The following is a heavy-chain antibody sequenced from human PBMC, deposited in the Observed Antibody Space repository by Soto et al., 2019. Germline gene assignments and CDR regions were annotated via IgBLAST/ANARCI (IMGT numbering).Heavy chain of an antibody. CDR1: GGSISSGGYY. D-gene: IGHD6-13*01. J-gene: IGHJ6*03. V-gene: IGHV4-31*03. CDR3: ARDRQQLVGGYTDV. Sequence: SETLSLTCTVSGGSISSGGYYWSWIRQHPGKGLEWIGYIYYSGSTYYNPSLKSRVTISVDTSKNQFSLKLSSVTAADTAVYYCARDRQQLVGGYTDVWGKGTTVTVSS. CDR2: IYYSGST.